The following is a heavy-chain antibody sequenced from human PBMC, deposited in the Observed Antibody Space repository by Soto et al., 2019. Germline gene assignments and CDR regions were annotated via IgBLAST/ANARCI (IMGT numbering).Heavy chain of an antibody. V-gene: IGHV3-11*01. CDR3: ARDRAYPDAFDI. J-gene: IGHJ3*02. CDR1: GFTFSDYY. Sequence: QVQLVESGGGLVKPGGSLRLSCAASGFTFSDYYMSWIRQAPGKGLERVSYISHRSTTIYYTDSVKGRFTISRDNDKNSLYLQMNSLRADDTAVYYCARDRAYPDAFDIWGQGTMVTVSS. CDR2: ISHRSTTI.